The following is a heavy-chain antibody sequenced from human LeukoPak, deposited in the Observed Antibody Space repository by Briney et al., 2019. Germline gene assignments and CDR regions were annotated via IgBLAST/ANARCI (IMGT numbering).Heavy chain of an antibody. Sequence: SVKVSCKASGGTLRIYAISWVRQAPGQGREWMGGLIPIFGTANYTQKVQGRGTITTDETKRKAYIGLRRVRSDDSAVYYCASAILGYCSSTSCPVFVLVYCGQGTLVTVSS. V-gene: IGHV1-69*05. CDR3: ASAILGYCSSTSCPVFVLVY. D-gene: IGHD2-2*01. CDR1: GGTLRIYA. CDR2: LIPIFGTA. J-gene: IGHJ4*02.